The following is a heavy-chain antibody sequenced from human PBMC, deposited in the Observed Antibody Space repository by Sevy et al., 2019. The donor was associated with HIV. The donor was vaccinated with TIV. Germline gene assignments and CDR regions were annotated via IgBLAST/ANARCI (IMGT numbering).Heavy chain of an antibody. CDR2: ISGSGGST. Sequence: GGSLRLSCAASGFTFSSYAMSWVRQAPGKGLEWVSAISGSGGSTYYANSVKGRFTISRDNSKNTLYLQMNSLRAEDTAVYYCAKDVVGATTFWDYWGQGTLVTVSS. V-gene: IGHV3-23*01. J-gene: IGHJ4*02. CDR1: GFTFSSYA. CDR3: AKDVVGATTFWDY. D-gene: IGHD1-26*01.